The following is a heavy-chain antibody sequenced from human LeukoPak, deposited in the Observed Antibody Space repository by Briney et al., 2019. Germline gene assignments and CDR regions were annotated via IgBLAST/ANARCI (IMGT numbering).Heavy chain of an antibody. D-gene: IGHD6-13*01. CDR2: ISAYNGNT. CDR3: ARQEYSSSWSFREVDY. Sequence: ASVKVSCKASGYTFTSYGISWVRQAPGQGLEWMGWISAYNGNTNYAQKLQGRVTMTTDTSTSTAYMELRSLRSDDTAVYYCARQEYSSSWSFREVDYWGQGTLVTVSS. CDR1: GYTFTSYG. J-gene: IGHJ4*02. V-gene: IGHV1-18*01.